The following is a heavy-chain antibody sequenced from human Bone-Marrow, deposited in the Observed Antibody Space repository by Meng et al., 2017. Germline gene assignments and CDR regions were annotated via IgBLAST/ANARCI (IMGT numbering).Heavy chain of an antibody. CDR2: INHSGST. V-gene: IGHV4-34*01. J-gene: IGHJ5*02. Sequence: QVQLQQWGAGRLKPSETLSLTCAVYGGSFSGYYWSWIRQPPGKGLEWIGEINHSGSTNYNPSLKSRVAISVDTSKNQFSLELSSVTAADTAVYYCARGSGSPEYCSSTSCYSGGWFDPWGQGTLVTVSS. CDR3: ARGSGSPEYCSSTSCYSGGWFDP. CDR1: GGSFSGYY. D-gene: IGHD2-2*02.